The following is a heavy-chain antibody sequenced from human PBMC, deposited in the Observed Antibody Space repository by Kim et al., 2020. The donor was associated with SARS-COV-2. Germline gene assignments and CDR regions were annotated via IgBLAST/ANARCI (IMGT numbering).Heavy chain of an antibody. CDR3: TTDSEGTHSTYYYYYYYMDV. CDR1: GFTFSNAW. D-gene: IGHD1-1*01. Sequence: GGSLRLSCAASGFTFSNAWMSWVRQAPGKGLEWVGRIKSKTDGGTTDYAAPVKGRFTISRDDSKNTLYLQMNSLKTEDTAVYYCTTDSEGTHSTYYYYYYYMDVWGKGTTVTVSS. V-gene: IGHV3-15*01. J-gene: IGHJ6*03. CDR2: IKSKTDGGTT.